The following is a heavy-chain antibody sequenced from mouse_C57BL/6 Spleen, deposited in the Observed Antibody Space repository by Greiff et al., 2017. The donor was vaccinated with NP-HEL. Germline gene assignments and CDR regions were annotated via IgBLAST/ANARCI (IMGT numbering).Heavy chain of an antibody. D-gene: IGHD2-5*01. CDR2: IDPSDSET. CDR3: ARWISYSTYYFDY. Sequence: QVQLKQPGAELVRPGSSVKLSCKASGYTFTSYWMHWVKQRPIQGLEWIGNIDPSDSETHYNQKFKDKATLTVDKSSSTAYMQLSSLTSEDSAVYYCARWISYSTYYFDYWGQGTTLTVSS. V-gene: IGHV1-52*01. CDR1: GYTFTSYW. J-gene: IGHJ2*01.